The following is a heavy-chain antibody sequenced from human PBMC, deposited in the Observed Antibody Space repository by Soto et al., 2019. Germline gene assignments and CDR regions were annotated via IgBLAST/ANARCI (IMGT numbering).Heavy chain of an antibody. Sequence: QVQLVESGGGVVQPGRSLRLSCAASGFTFSTYGMHWVRQAPGKGLEWVAVISYDGSNKYYADSVKGRFTISRDNSKNTVYRKMSTLRAKDTAVDNGGKDNETAVVLYCLDIWGQGTRATVSS. CDR3: GKDNETAVVLYCLDI. J-gene: IGHJ3*02. V-gene: IGHV3-30*18. CDR1: GFTFSTYG. CDR2: ISYDGSNK. D-gene: IGHD2-21*02.